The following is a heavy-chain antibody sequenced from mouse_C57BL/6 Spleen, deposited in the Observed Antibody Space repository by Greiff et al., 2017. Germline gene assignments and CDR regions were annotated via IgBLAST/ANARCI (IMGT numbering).Heavy chain of an antibody. CDR3: ARYDGSYAMDY. D-gene: IGHD2-2*01. CDR1: GYTFTSYW. CDR2: IDPSDSET. V-gene: IGHV1-52*01. J-gene: IGHJ4*01. Sequence: QVHVKQPGAELVRPGSSVKLSCKASGYTFTSYWMHWVKQRPIQGLEWIGNIDPSDSETHYNQKFKDKATLTVDKSSSTAYMQLSSLTSEDSAVYYCARYDGSYAMDYWGQGTSVTVSS.